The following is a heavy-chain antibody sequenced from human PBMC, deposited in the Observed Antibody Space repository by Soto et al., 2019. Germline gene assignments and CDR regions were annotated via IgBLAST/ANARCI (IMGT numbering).Heavy chain of an antibody. CDR1: GGTHSSYA. CDR2: IIPIFGTR. J-gene: IGHJ5*02. V-gene: IGHV1-69*13. D-gene: IGHD3-22*01. Sequence: ASVKVSCKVTGGTHSSYAITWVRQAPGQGLEWMGGIIPIFGTRDYAQKFQGRVTITADSSTSTAYLELSGLTSDDTAVYYCARDGSDYSTSGHYDPWRQGTLVTVSS. CDR3: ARDGSDYSTSGHYDP.